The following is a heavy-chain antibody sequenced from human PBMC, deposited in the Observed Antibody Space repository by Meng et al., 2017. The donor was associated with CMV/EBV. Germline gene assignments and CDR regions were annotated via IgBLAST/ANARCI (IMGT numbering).Heavy chain of an antibody. CDR1: GFTFSSYA. V-gene: IGHV3-49*04. Sequence: GESLKISCAASGFTFSSYAMTWVRQAPGKRLEWIGFIRNRTRGGTTEYAASVKGRLSILRDDSKSIAYLQVDSVKTDDTGVYYCARGSGSPEHWGQGTLVTVSS. CDR3: ARGSGSPEH. CDR2: IRNRTRGGTT. J-gene: IGHJ1*01. D-gene: IGHD3-10*01.